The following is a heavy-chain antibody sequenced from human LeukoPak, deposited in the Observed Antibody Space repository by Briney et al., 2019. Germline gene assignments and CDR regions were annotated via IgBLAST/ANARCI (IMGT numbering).Heavy chain of an antibody. V-gene: IGHV4-39*07. CDR1: GGSISSYY. J-gene: IGHJ3*02. D-gene: IGHD3-22*01. Sequence: SETLSLTCTVSGGSISSYYWGWIRQPPGKGLEWIGSIYYSGSTYYNPSLKSRVTISVDTSKNQFSLKLSSVTAADTAVYYCARGGDPYYYDSSGSRGAFDIWGQGTMVTVSS. CDR2: IYYSGST. CDR3: ARGGDPYYYDSSGSRGAFDI.